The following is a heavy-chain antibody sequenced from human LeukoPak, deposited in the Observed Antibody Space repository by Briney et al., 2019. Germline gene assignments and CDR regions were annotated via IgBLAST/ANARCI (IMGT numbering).Heavy chain of an antibody. CDR1: GYTFTGYY. Sequence: ASVKVSCKASGYTFTGYYMHWVRQAPGQGLEWMGWINPNSGGTNYAQKFQGRVAMTRDTSISTAYMELSRLRSDDTAVYYCARSVAVAAYYYYGMDVWGQGTTVTVSS. V-gene: IGHV1-2*02. CDR3: ARSVAVAAYYYYGMDV. D-gene: IGHD6-19*01. J-gene: IGHJ6*02. CDR2: INPNSGGT.